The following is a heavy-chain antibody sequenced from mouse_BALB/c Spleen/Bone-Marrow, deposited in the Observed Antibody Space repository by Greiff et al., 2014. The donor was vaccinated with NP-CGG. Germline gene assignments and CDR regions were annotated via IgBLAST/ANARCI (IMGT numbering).Heavy chain of an antibody. CDR3: TKPSFYYGSSYWYFDV. J-gene: IGHJ1*01. CDR2: IDPANGDN. D-gene: IGHD1-1*01. Sequence: EVQRVESGAELAKPGASVKLSCTASGFNIKDTYMHWVKQRPEQGLEWLGRIDPANGDNKYDPKFPGKATITANTSSNTAYLQLNSLTSEDTAVYYCTKPSFYYGSSYWYFDVWGAGTTVTVSS. CDR1: GFNIKDTY. V-gene: IGHV14-3*02.